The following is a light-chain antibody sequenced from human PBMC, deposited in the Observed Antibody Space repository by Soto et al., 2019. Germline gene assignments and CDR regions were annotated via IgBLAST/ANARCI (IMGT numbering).Light chain of an antibody. CDR1: QSISSW. CDR2: DAS. Sequence: DIQMTQSPSTLSALVGDRVAIPCRASQSISSWLAWYQQKPGKAPKLLIYDASSLESGVPSRFSGSGSGTEFTLTISSLQPDDFATYFCQQYHNYPRTFGQGTKVDIK. CDR3: QQYHNYPRT. J-gene: IGKJ1*01. V-gene: IGKV1-5*01.